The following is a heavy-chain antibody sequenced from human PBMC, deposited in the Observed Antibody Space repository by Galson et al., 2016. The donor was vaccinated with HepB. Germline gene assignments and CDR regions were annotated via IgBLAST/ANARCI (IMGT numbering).Heavy chain of an antibody. V-gene: IGHV3-23*01. D-gene: IGHD6-13*01. J-gene: IGHJ4*02. CDR1: GFSFSRYA. Sequence: SLRLSCAASGFSFSRYAMSWVRQAPGKGLEWVSAISGGGDYTYYADSAKGRFTISRDNSKNTLYLQMSSLRADDTAVYYRAKDGPFIAAAGTSANLDYWGQGTLVTVAS. CDR2: ISGGGDYT. CDR3: AKDGPFIAAAGTSANLDY.